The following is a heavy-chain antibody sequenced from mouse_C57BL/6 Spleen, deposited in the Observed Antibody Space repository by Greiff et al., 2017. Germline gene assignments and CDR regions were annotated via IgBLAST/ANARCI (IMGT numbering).Heavy chain of an antibody. CDR2: INPNYGTT. CDR3: ARSVYSGGSYGYLDY. CDR1: GYSFTDYN. Sequence: EVQLQQSGPELVKPGASVKISCKASGYSFTDYNMNWVKQSNGQSLEWIGVINPNYGTTSYNQQFKGKATFTVDQSSSTAYMQLNCLTSEDSAVYDCARSVYSGGSYGYLDYWGQGTTLTVSS. D-gene: IGHD1-1*01. J-gene: IGHJ2*01. V-gene: IGHV1-39*01.